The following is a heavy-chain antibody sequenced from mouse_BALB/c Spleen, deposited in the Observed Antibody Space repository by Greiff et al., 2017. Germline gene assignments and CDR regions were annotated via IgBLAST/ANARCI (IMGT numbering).Heavy chain of an antibody. D-gene: IGHD2-2*01. J-gene: IGHJ3*01. CDR3: ARKDYGYDWFAY. V-gene: IGHV2-2*02. Sequence: VKLVESGPGLVQPSQSLSITCTVSGFSLTSYGVHWVRQSPGKGLEWLGVIWSGGSTDYNAAFISRLSISKDNSKSQVFFKMNSLQANDTAIYYCARKDYGYDWFAYWGQGTLVTVSA. CDR1: GFSLTSYG. CDR2: IWSGGST.